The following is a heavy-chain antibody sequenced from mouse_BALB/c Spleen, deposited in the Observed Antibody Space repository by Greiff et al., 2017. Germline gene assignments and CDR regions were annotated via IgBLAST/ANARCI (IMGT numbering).Heavy chain of an antibody. CDR1: GFAFSSYD. CDR3: ARHPYYYAMDY. CDR2: ISSGGGST. V-gene: IGHV5-12-1*01. Sequence: EVKVEESGGGLVKPGGSLKLSCAASGFAFSSYDMSWVRQTPEKRLEWVAYISSGGGSTYYPDTVKGRFTISRDNAKNALYLQMSSLKSEDTAMYYCARHPYYYAMDYWGQGTSVTVSS. J-gene: IGHJ4*01.